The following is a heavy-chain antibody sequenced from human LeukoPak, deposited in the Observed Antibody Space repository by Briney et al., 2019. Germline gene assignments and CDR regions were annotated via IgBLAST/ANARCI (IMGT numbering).Heavy chain of an antibody. CDR1: GGSLTGYY. D-gene: IGHD6-19*01. CDR2: VFYNGRT. Sequence: SETLSLTCTVSGGSLTGYYWSWIRQPPGKGLEWIGYVFYNGRTLYNPSLRSRVTISVDTSMTQFSLKLTSVTAADTAVYYCARHIAVSYDAFDLWGRGTMVSVSS. CDR3: ARHIAVSYDAFDL. V-gene: IGHV4-59*08. J-gene: IGHJ3*01.